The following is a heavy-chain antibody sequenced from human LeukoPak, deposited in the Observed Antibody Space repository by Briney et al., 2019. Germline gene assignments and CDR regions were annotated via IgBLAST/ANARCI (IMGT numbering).Heavy chain of an antibody. CDR2: IYHSGST. Sequence: SETLSLTCAVSGGSISSSNWWSWVRQPPGKGLEWIGEIYHSGSTNYNPSLKSRVTISVDKSKNQFSLKLSSVTAADTAVYYCASSLRRGYSYGQFDYWGQGTLVTVSS. D-gene: IGHD5-18*01. V-gene: IGHV4-4*02. CDR1: GGSISSSNW. J-gene: IGHJ4*02. CDR3: ASSLRRGYSYGQFDY.